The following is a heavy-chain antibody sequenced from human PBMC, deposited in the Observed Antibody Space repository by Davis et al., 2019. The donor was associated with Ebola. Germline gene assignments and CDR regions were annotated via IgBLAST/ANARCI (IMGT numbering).Heavy chain of an antibody. D-gene: IGHD6-19*01. V-gene: IGHV1-2*06. Sequence: ASVKVSCKASGYTFTGYYMHWVRQAPGQGLEWMGRINPNSGGTNYAQKFQGRVTMTRDTSISTVYMELSSLRSEDTAVYYCARGEQWLTFDYWGQGTLVTVSS. CDR2: INPNSGGT. CDR1: GYTFTGYY. CDR3: ARGEQWLTFDY. J-gene: IGHJ4*02.